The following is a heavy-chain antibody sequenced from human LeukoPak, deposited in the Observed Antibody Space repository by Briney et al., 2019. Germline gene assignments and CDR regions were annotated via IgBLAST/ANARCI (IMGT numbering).Heavy chain of an antibody. CDR2: INPNSGGT. J-gene: IGHJ4*02. Sequence: ASVKVSCTASGYTFTGYYMHWVRQAPGQGLEWMGWINPNSGGTNYAQKFQGRVTMTRDTSISTAYMELSRLRSDDTAVYYCARAKGSIAAAATGYWGQGTLVTVSS. CDR3: ARAKGSIAAAATGY. CDR1: GYTFTGYY. V-gene: IGHV1-2*02. D-gene: IGHD6-13*01.